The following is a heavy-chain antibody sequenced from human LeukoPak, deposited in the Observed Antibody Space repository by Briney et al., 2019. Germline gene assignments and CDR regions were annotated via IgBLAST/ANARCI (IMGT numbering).Heavy chain of an antibody. Sequence: PGGSLRLSCAASGFTLSSYWMHWVRQAPGKGLVWVSRTKGDGTSANYADSVKGRFTSSTDNAKNTLYLQMNSLRAEDTAVYFCAKSDWFDPWGQGTLVTVSS. V-gene: IGHV3-74*01. CDR3: AKSDWFDP. CDR2: TKGDGTSA. J-gene: IGHJ5*02. CDR1: GFTLSSYW.